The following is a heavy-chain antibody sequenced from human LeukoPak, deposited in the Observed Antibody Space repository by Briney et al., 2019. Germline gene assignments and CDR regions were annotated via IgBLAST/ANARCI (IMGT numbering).Heavy chain of an antibody. CDR1: VYTSTSYD. J-gene: IGHJ5*02. Sequence: ASVKVSCKASVYTSTSYDINWVRQATGQGLEWMGWMNPNSGNTGYAQKFQGRVTMTRNTSISTAYMELSSLRSEDTAMYYCARGVVPAAPAIGFDPWGQGTLVTVSS. CDR3: ARGVVPAAPAIGFDP. CDR2: MNPNSGNT. D-gene: IGHD2-2*01. V-gene: IGHV1-8*01.